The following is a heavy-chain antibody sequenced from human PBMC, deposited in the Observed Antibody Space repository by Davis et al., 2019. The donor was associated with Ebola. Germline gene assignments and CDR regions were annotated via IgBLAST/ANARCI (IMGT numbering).Heavy chain of an antibody. V-gene: IGHV1-18*04. CDR3: ARWATNNWNPGFDY. J-gene: IGHJ4*02. Sequence: ASVKVSCKASGYTFTNYGITWVRQAPGQGLEWMGWINPHNGNTNYAQNVQGRVTMTTNTSTGKANMSLRSLRTNDTAVYYCARWATNNWNPGFDYWGQGTLVTVSS. CDR2: INPHNGNT. D-gene: IGHD1-20*01. CDR1: GYTFTNYG.